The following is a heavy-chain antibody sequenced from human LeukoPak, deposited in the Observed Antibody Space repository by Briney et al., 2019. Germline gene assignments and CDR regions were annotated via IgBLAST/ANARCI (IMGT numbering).Heavy chain of an antibody. CDR3: ARGKSGYSP. D-gene: IGHD3-3*01. J-gene: IGHJ4*02. CDR1: GYTFIENY. CDR2: INPHTGAA. V-gene: IGHV1-2*02. Sequence: ASVKVSCKVSGYTFIENYIRWVRQAPGQGLEWMGLINPHTGAANYSQKFQGRVTMTRDTSISTANMHLTRLKFDDTAVYYCARGKSGYSPWGQGTPVTVSS.